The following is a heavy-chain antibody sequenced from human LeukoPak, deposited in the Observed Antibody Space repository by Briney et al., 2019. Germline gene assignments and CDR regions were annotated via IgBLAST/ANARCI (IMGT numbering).Heavy chain of an antibody. CDR3: ARRARYYDSSGYYEYFQH. CDR1: GYSISSGYY. D-gene: IGHD3-22*01. J-gene: IGHJ1*01. Sequence: PSETLSLTCAVSGYSISSGYYWGWIRQPPGKGLGWIGSIYHSGSTYYNPSLQSRVTISVDTSKNQFSLQLSSVTAADTAVYYCARRARYYDSSGYYEYFQHWGQGTLVTVSS. CDR2: IYHSGST. V-gene: IGHV4-38-2*01.